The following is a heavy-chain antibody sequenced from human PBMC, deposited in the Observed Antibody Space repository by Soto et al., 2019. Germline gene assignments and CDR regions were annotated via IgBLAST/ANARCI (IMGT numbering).Heavy chain of an antibody. Sequence: ASAQVSCKASGYTFTNCAVHWVRQAPGQRLEWMGWINAGNGNTRFSQDFQGRLSLTRDISARTVYMELSSLRSEDTAVYFCARGHLAVVPVASWFYYMDVWGKGTTVTVSS. J-gene: IGHJ6*03. V-gene: IGHV1-3*01. CDR1: GYTFTNCA. CDR2: INAGNGNT. D-gene: IGHD2-2*01. CDR3: ARGHLAVVPVASWFYYMDV.